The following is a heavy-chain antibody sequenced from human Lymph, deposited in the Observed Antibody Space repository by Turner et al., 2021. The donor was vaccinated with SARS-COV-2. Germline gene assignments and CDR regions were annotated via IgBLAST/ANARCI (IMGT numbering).Heavy chain of an antibody. D-gene: IGHD3-3*02. J-gene: IGHJ6*02. CDR2: SSSSSSYI. Sequence: EVQLVASGGGLVKPAGSLSLSCAASGFTFSSYSMNWVRQAPGKGLEWVSSSSSSSSYIYYADSVKGLFTISRDNSKNSLYLQMNSLRADDTAVYYCARDLAPYYFYGMDVWGQGTTVTVSS. CDR1: GFTFSSYS. CDR3: ARDLAPYYFYGMDV. V-gene: IGHV3-21*01.